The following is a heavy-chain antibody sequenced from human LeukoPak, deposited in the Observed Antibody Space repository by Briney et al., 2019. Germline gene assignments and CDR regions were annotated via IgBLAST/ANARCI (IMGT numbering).Heavy chain of an antibody. CDR1: GGTSSSYA. V-gene: IGHV1-69*04. J-gene: IGHJ6*02. CDR3: AREAEQQLVQDYYYGMDV. Sequence: ASVKVSCKASGGTSSSYAISWVRQAPGQGLEWMGRIIPILGIANYAQKFQGRVTITADKSTSTAYMELSSLRSEDTAVYYCAREAEQQLVQDYYYGMDVWGQGTTVTVSS. D-gene: IGHD6-13*01. CDR2: IIPILGIA.